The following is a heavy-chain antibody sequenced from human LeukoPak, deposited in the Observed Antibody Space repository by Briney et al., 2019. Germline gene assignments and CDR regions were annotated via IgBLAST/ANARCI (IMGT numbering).Heavy chain of an antibody. CDR1: GGSFSGYY. CDR3: ARHYSSSWSRAYNWFDP. D-gene: IGHD6-13*01. V-gene: IGHV4-34*01. CDR2: INHSGST. Sequence: SETLSLTCAVYGGSFSGYYWSWIRQPPGKGLEWIGEINHSGSTNYNPSLKSRVTISVDTSKNQFSLKLSSVTAADTAVYYCARHYSSSWSRAYNWFDPWGQGTLVTVSS. J-gene: IGHJ5*02.